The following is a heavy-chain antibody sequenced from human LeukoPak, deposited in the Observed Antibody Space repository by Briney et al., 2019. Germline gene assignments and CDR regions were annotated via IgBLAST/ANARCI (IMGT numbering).Heavy chain of an antibody. D-gene: IGHD3-9*01. J-gene: IGHJ4*02. Sequence: PSETLSLTCTVSGGSISSSSYYWGWIRQPPGKGLEWIGSIYYSGSTYYNPSLKSRVTISVDTSKNQFSLKLSSVTAADTAVYYCARGLRIRYFDWLLRGEVDYFDYWGQGTLVTVSS. V-gene: IGHV4-39*01. CDR2: IYYSGST. CDR1: GGSISSSSYY. CDR3: ARGLRIRYFDWLLRGEVDYFDY.